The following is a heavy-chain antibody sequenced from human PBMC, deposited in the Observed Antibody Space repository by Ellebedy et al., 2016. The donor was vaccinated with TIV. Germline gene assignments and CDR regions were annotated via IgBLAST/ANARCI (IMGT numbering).Heavy chain of an antibody. CDR1: GFTFSSYA. CDR3: AKGRDTAMLTGLFDY. D-gene: IGHD5-18*01. V-gene: IGHV3-23*01. Sequence: PGGSLRLSCAASGFTFSSYAMSWVRQAPGKGLEWVSLISGRGGTTYYADSVKDRFTISRDNSKNTLYLQMNSLSAEDTAVYYCAKGRDTAMLTGLFDYWGQGTLVTVSS. J-gene: IGHJ4*02. CDR2: ISGRGGTT.